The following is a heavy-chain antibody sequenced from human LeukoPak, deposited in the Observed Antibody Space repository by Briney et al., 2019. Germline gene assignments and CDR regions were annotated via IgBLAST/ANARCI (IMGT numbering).Heavy chain of an antibody. CDR3: AGSRGTYYYDSSGPNDY. D-gene: IGHD3-22*01. CDR2: IYYSGST. J-gene: IGHJ4*02. CDR1: GGSISSGGYY. Sequence: SETLSLTCTVSGGSISSGGYYWSWIRQHPGTGLEWIGYIYYSGSTYYNPSLKSRVTISVDTSKNQFSLKLSSVTAADTAVYYCAGSRGTYYYDSSGPNDYWGQGTLVTVSS. V-gene: IGHV4-31*03.